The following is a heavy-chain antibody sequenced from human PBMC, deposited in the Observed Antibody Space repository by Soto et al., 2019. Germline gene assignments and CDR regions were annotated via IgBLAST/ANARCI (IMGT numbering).Heavy chain of an antibody. J-gene: IGHJ4*02. Sequence: EVQLVESGGGLVQPGGSLRLSCAASGFTFSTYNMNWVRQAPGKGLEWVSYISSSTSTIYYADSVKGRFTISRDNANKSLYLQMNSLRDEDTAVYYCARDQYYYDSSGYSPFDYWGQGTLVTVSS. CDR3: ARDQYYYDSSGYSPFDY. D-gene: IGHD3-22*01. CDR1: GFTFSTYN. CDR2: ISSSTSTI. V-gene: IGHV3-48*02.